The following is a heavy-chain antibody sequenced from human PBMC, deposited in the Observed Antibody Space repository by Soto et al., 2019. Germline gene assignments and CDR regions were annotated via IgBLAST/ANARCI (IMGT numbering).Heavy chain of an antibody. Sequence: QVQLVQSGAEVKKPGSSVKVSCKASGGTFSSYAISWVRQAPGRGLEWMGGIIPIFGTANYAQKFQGRVTITADEFTSTVYMDLSSLRSEDTAGYYCATSSYGDFSYYYGMDVWGQGTTVTVSS. V-gene: IGHV1-69*12. CDR1: GGTFSSYA. J-gene: IGHJ6*02. CDR3: ATSSYGDFSYYYGMDV. CDR2: IIPIFGTA. D-gene: IGHD2-21*02.